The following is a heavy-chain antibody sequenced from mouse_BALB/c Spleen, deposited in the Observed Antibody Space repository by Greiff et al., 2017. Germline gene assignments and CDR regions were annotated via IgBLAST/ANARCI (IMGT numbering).Heavy chain of an antibody. J-gene: IGHJ3*01. CDR2: ISDGGSYT. D-gene: IGHD1-1*01. CDR3: AREGTTVVPY. V-gene: IGHV5-4*02. Sequence: EVHLVESGGGLVKPGGSLKLSCAASGFTFSDYYMYWVRQTPEKRLEWVATISDGGSYTYYPDSVKGRFTISRDNAKNNLYLQMSSLKSEDTAMYYCAREGTTVVPYWGQGTLVTVSA. CDR1: GFTFSDYY.